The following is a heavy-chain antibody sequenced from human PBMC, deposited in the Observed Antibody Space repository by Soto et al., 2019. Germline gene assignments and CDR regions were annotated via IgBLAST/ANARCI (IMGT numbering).Heavy chain of an antibody. CDR2: IYYSGST. CDR3: AREGLTGTIGLYYYYGMDV. D-gene: IGHD1-7*01. V-gene: IGHV4-59*01. CDR1: GGSISTYY. Sequence: QVQLQESGPGLVKPSETLSLTCTVSGGSISTYYWNWIRQPPGKGLEWIGYIYYSGSTNYNPSLKSRVTISVDTAKNQCSLKLSSVTAADTAVYYWAREGLTGTIGLYYYYGMDVWGQGTTVTVSS. J-gene: IGHJ6*02.